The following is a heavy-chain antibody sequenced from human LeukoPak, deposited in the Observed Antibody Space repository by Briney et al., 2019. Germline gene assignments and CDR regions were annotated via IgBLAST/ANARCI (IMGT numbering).Heavy chain of an antibody. CDR2: KSYDGSNK. D-gene: IGHD3-22*01. V-gene: IGHV3-30*18. CDR3: AKEGRLLPFDY. Sequence: GRSLRLSCAAPGFTFSSYGMHWVRQAPGKGLEWVAVKSYDGSNKYYADSVKGRFTISRDNSKNTLYLQMNSLRAEDTAVYYCAKEGRLLPFDYWGQGTLVTVSS. CDR1: GFTFSSYG. J-gene: IGHJ4*02.